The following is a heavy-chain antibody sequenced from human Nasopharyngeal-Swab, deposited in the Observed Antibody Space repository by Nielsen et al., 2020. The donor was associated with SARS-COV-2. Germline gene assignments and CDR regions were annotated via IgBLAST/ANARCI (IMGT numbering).Heavy chain of an antibody. D-gene: IGHD2-21*01. J-gene: IGHJ3*02. CDR3: AKDLLAGDAFDI. CDR2: ISGSGGST. V-gene: IGHV3-23*01. Sequence: VCETPGKGLEWVSAISGSGGSTYYADSVKGRFTISRDNSKNTLYLQMNSLRAEDTAVYYCAKDLLAGDAFDIWGQGTMVTVSS.